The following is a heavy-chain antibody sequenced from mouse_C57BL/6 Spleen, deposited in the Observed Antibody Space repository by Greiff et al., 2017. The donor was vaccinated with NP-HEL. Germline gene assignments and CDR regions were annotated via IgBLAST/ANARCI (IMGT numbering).Heavy chain of an antibody. CDR3: TDGYAMDY. V-gene: IGHV1-15*01. J-gene: IGHJ4*01. CDR2: IDPETGGT. CDR1: GYAFTDYE. Sequence: QVQLQQSGAELVRPGASVTLSCKASGYAFTDYEMHWVKQTPVHGLEWIGAIDPETGGTAYNQKFKGKAILTADKSSSTAYMELRSLTSEDSAVYYCTDGYAMDYWGQGTSVTVSS.